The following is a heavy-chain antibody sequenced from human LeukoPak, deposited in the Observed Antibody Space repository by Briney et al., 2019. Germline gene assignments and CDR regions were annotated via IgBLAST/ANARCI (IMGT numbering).Heavy chain of an antibody. CDR3: AKGADCGGDCWYFDY. J-gene: IGHJ4*02. D-gene: IGHD2-21*02. V-gene: IGHV3-23*01. CDR1: GFTFSSYA. CDR2: ISGSGGST. Sequence: GGSLRLSCAASGFTFSSYAMSWVRQAPGKGLEWGAVISGSGGSTYYADSVKGRFTISRDNSRNTLYLQMNSLRAEDTAVYYCAKGADCGGDCWYFDYWGQGTLVTVSS.